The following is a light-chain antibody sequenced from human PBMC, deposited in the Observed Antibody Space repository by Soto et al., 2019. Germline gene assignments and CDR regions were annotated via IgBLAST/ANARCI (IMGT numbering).Light chain of an antibody. CDR2: GAS. CDR3: QQSGSSPLT. Sequence: EIVLTQSPGTLSLSPWERATLSCRASQSVSNNYLAWYQQKPGQAPRLLIYGASKRATGIPDRFSGSGSATDFTLTISRLEPEDFAVYFCQQSGSSPLTFGGGTKVDIK. CDR1: QSVSNNY. V-gene: IGKV3-20*01. J-gene: IGKJ4*01.